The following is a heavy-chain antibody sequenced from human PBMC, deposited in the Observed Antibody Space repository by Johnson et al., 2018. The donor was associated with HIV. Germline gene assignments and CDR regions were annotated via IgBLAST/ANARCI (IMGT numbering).Heavy chain of an antibody. CDR1: GFTFSSYA. Sequence: VQLVESGGGVVQPGRSLRLSCAASGFTFSSYAMHWVRQAPGKGLEWVGHIKSKTDGGTTDYAAPVKGRFNISRDDSRNTLYLQMNSLKSEDTAVYYCTTARNRLWSSSGWTGFWAFDIWGQGTMVTVSS. CDR2: IKSKTDGGTT. V-gene: IGHV3-15*01. J-gene: IGHJ3*02. CDR3: TTARNRLWSSSGWTGFWAFDI. D-gene: IGHD6-19*01.